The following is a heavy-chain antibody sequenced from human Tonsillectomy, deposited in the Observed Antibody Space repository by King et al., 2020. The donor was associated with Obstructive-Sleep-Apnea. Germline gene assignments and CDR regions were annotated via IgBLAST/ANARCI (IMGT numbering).Heavy chain of an antibody. CDR1: GFTFDDYT. D-gene: IGHD6-13*01. V-gene: IGHV3-43*01. CDR3: TKDKTLDSSNGMDV. CDR2: ISWDGYST. J-gene: IGHJ6*02. Sequence: VQLVESGGAVVQPGGSLRLSCVASGFTFDDYTMHWVRQAPGKGLEWVSLISWDGYSTFYADSVKGRFTISRDNSKNSLYLQMNSLRTEDTALYYCTKDKTLDSSNGMDVWGQGTTVTVSS.